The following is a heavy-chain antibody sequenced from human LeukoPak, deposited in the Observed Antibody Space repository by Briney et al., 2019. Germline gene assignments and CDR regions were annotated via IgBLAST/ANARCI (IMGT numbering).Heavy chain of an antibody. V-gene: IGHV1-18*01. Sequence: EASVKVSCKASGYTFTSYGISWVRQAPGQGLEWMGWISAYNGNTNYAQKLQGRVTMTTDTSTSTAYMELRSLRSDDTAVYYCARTAAYYDSSGSVPWGQGTLVTVSS. D-gene: IGHD3-22*01. J-gene: IGHJ5*02. CDR3: ARTAAYYDSSGSVP. CDR1: GYTFTSYG. CDR2: ISAYNGNT.